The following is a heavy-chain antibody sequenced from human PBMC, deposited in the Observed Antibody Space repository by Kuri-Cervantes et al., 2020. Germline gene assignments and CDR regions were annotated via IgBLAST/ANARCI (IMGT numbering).Heavy chain of an antibody. D-gene: IGHD2-2*01. J-gene: IGHJ3*02. CDR3: AKDFTSFAQIPDAFDI. CDR2: IWYDGSNK. CDR1: GFTFSSYS. Sequence: GGSLRLSCAASGFTFSSYSMNWVRQAPGKGLEWVAVIWYDGSNKYYADSVKGRFTISRDNSKNTLYLQMNSLRAEDTALYYCAKDFTSFAQIPDAFDIWGQGTMVTVSS. V-gene: IGHV3-30*02.